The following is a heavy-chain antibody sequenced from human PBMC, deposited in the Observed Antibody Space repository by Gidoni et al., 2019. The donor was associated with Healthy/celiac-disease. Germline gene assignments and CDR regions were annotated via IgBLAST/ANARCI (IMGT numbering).Heavy chain of an antibody. CDR3: AKGSTILRVGAMSY. D-gene: IGHD1-26*01. Sequence: QVQLVESGGGVVQPGRSLRLSCAASGFTFSSYGMHWVRQAPGKGLEWVAVISYDGSNKYYADSVKGRFTISRDNSKNTLYLQMNSLRAEDTAVYYCAKGSTILRVGAMSYWGQGTLVTVSS. J-gene: IGHJ4*02. CDR1: GFTFSSYG. V-gene: IGHV3-30*18. CDR2: ISYDGSNK.